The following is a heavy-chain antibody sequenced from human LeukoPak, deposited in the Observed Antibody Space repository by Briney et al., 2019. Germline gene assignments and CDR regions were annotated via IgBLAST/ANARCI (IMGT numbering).Heavy chain of an antibody. CDR2: ISGNGGST. J-gene: IGHJ3*02. CDR1: GFTFSGYG. D-gene: IGHD6-13*01. CDR3: AKFSGAATSSDAFDI. Sequence: GGSLRLSCAASGFTFSGYGMSWVRQAPGKGLEWVSAISGNGGSTYYADSVKGRFTISRDNPKNTLYLQMNSLRAEDTAVYYCAKFSGAATSSDAFDIWGQGTMVTVSS. V-gene: IGHV3-23*01.